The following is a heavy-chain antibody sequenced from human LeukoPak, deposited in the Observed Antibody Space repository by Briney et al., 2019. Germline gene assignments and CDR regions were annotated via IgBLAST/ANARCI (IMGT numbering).Heavy chain of an antibody. V-gene: IGHV1-46*01. CDR2: INPSGGST. J-gene: IGHJ4*02. CDR1: GYTLTSYY. Sequence: ASVKVSCKASGYTLTSYYMHWVRQAPGQGLEWMGIINPSGGSTSYAQKFQGRVTMTRDTSTSTVYMELSSLRSEDTAVYYCASLSVDTAMVTVWGQGTLVTVSS. D-gene: IGHD5-18*01. CDR3: ASLSVDTAMVTV.